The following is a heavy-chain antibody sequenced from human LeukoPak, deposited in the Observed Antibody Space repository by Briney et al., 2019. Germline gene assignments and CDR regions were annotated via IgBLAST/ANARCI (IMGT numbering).Heavy chain of an antibody. CDR2: IYYRGDT. V-gene: IGHV4-59*01. J-gene: IGHJ3*02. CDR3: TGSGSYALDASDI. CDR1: GGSISSYF. D-gene: IGHD3-3*01. Sequence: PSETLSLTCTVTGGSISSYFWSWIRQPPGKGLEWIGYIYYRGDTNYNPSFKSRVTMSVDTSKNRFSLKVTSVTAADTAVYYCTGSGSYALDASDIWGQGTMVTVSS.